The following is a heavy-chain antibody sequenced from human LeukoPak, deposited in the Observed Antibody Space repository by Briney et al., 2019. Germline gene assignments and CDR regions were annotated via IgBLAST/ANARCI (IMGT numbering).Heavy chain of an antibody. CDR1: GFTFSSYA. J-gene: IGHJ4*02. Sequence: GGSLRLSCAASGFTFSSYAMSWVRQAPGKGLEWVSAISGSGGSTYYADSVKGRFTISRDNSKNTLYLQMNSLRAEDTAVYYCARSGSHYGYYFDYWGQGTLVTVSS. CDR3: ARSGSHYGYYFDY. CDR2: ISGSGGST. D-gene: IGHD1-26*01. V-gene: IGHV3-23*01.